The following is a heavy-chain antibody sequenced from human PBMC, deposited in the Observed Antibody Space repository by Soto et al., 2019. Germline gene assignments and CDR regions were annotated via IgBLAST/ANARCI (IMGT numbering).Heavy chain of an antibody. J-gene: IGHJ2*01. CDR2: ISGSGGVT. CDR1: GFSFSSYA. CDR3: ARVSGSMTIFVVLIPTHWYFDL. D-gene: IGHD3-3*01. V-gene: IGHV3-23*01. Sequence: EVQLLESGGGLVQPGGSLRLSCGASGFSFSSYAMGRGRQAPGKGLDWVSAISGSGGVTHYADAVKGRFTVSRDDSKNTLYLQRNSLRAEDTAIYYCARVSGSMTIFVVLIPTHWYFDLWGRGTLVTVSS.